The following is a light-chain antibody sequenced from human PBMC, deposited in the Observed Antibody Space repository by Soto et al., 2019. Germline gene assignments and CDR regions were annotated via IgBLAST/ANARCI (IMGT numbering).Light chain of an antibody. J-gene: IGKJ1*01. CDR3: QNYNSAPTWT. CDR2: GAS. CDR1: QAIANY. V-gene: IGKV1-27*01. Sequence: DIQMTQSPSSLSASVGDRVTITCRASQAIANYLAWYQQKPGKVPKLLIYGASTLQSGVPSRFSGGGSGTEFTLTISSLQPEDAATYFCQNYNSAPTWTFGQGTKVEI.